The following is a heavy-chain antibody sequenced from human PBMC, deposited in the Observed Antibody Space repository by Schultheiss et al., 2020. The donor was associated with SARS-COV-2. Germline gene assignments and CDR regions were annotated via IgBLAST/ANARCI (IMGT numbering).Heavy chain of an antibody. J-gene: IGHJ3*02. CDR1: GGSFSGYY. CDR2: IYYSGST. CDR3: ARISRSTSIDI. Sequence: SETLSLTCAVYGGSFSGYYWSCIRQYPGKGLEWIGYIYYSGSTNYNPSLKSRVTISVDTSKNQFSLKLSSVTAADTAVYYCARISRSTSIDIWGQGTMVTVSS. D-gene: IGHD6-6*01. V-gene: IGHV4-59*01.